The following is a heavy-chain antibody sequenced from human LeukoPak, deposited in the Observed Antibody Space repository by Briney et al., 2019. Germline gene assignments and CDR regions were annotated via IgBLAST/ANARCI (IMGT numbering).Heavy chain of an antibody. CDR3: ARDRGGRDWFDP. Sequence: ASVKVSCKASGYTFTGYYMHWVRQAPGQGLEWMGWINPNSGGTNYAQKFQGWVTMTRDTSISTVYIELSSLRSEDTAVYYCARDRGGRDWFDPWGQGTLVTVSS. D-gene: IGHD5-12*01. V-gene: IGHV1-2*04. CDR2: INPNSGGT. J-gene: IGHJ5*02. CDR1: GYTFTGYY.